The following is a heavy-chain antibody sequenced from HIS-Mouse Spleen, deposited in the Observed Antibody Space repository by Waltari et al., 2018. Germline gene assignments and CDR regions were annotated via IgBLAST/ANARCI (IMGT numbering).Heavy chain of an antibody. Sequence: QVQLQESGPGLVKPSETLSLTCTVPGGSISSYYWSWIRQPPGKGLEWIGYIYYSGSTNYNPSLKSRVTISVDTSKNLFSLKLSSVTAADTAVYYCARGGLLAATYYFDYWGQGTLVTVSS. CDR2: IYYSGST. V-gene: IGHV4-59*08. CDR3: ARGGLLAATYYFDY. D-gene: IGHD2-15*01. CDR1: GGSISSYY. J-gene: IGHJ4*02.